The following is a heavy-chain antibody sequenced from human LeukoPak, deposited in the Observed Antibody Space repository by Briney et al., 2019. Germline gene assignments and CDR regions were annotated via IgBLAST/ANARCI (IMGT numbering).Heavy chain of an antibody. D-gene: IGHD7-27*01. Sequence: QPGGCLRLSCAASGFTFSSYAMHWVRQAPGKGLEWVAVISYDGSNKYYADSVKGRFTISRDSSKNTLYLQMNSLRAEDTAVYYCARQGPMPLARTGQDYWGQGTLVTVSS. V-gene: IGHV3-30-3*01. J-gene: IGHJ4*02. CDR2: ISYDGSNK. CDR3: ARQGPMPLARTGQDY. CDR1: GFTFSSYA.